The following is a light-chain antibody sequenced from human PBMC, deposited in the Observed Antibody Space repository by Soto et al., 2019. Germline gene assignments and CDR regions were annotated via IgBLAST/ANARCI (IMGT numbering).Light chain of an antibody. J-gene: IGKJ5*01. CDR2: CAS. Sequence: EVVLTLSLGTFSLSPGERATLSCRASQIFSSTSLAWYQQGPGQAPRVLIYCASNRATGIPDRFSGSGSGTDVTLTISRLEPEDSAVYYCQQYRSSPRITFGQGTRLEIK. CDR3: QQYRSSPRIT. CDR1: QIFSSTS. V-gene: IGKV3-20*01.